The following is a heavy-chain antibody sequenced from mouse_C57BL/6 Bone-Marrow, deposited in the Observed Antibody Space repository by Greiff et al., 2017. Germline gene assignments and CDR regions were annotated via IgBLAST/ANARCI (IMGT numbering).Heavy chain of an antibody. Sequence: QVQLQQPGAELVKPGASVKVSCKASGYTFTSYWMHWVKQRPGQGLEWIGRIHPSDSDTKYNQKFKGKATLTVDKSSNTAYMKLRSLTTEDSAVYYCAIGTTTVVATGYFDVWGTGTTVTVSS. D-gene: IGHD1-1*01. CDR2: IHPSDSDT. CDR1: GYTFTSYW. V-gene: IGHV1-74*01. J-gene: IGHJ1*03. CDR3: AIGTTTVVATGYFDV.